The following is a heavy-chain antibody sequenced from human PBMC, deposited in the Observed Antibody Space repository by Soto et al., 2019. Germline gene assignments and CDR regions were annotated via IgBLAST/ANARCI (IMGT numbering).Heavy chain of an antibody. V-gene: IGHV4-39*01. CDR3: ATGGIAPSGIDY. CDR2: IYYSGST. Sequence: QLQLQESGPGLVKPSETLSLPCTVSGGSIRSSSYYWGWIRQPPGKGLEWIGRIYYSGSTFYNPSLKRRATISVDTTKNQFSLKLSSVTAADTPVYYCATGGIAPSGIDYWGQGTLVTVSS. J-gene: IGHJ4*02. CDR1: GGSIRSSSYY. D-gene: IGHD6-13*01.